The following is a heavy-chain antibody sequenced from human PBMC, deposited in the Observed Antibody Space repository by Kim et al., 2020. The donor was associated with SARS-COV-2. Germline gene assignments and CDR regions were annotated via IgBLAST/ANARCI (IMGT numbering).Heavy chain of an antibody. Sequence: GGSLRLSCAASGFTFSSYSMNWVRQAPGKGLEWVSSISSSSSYIYYADSVKGRFTISRDNAKNSLYLQMNSLRAEDTAVYYCARDQGGGYYDSSGFGAFDIWGQGTMVTVSS. CDR3: ARDQGGGYYDSSGFGAFDI. D-gene: IGHD3-22*01. J-gene: IGHJ3*02. V-gene: IGHV3-21*01. CDR2: ISSSSSYI. CDR1: GFTFSSYS.